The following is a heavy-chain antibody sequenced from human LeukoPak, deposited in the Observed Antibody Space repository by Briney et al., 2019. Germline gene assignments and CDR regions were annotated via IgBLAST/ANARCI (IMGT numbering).Heavy chain of an antibody. CDR2: IFYTGKT. CDR1: GGSVYTSDYY. Sequence: TSETLSLTRTVSGGSVYTSDYYWGWVRQPPGKGPEWIGDIFYTGKTNYNPSLKSRVSISIDTSKNQFSLKLTSVTAADTAVYYCARVFDSWGQGTLVTVSS. V-gene: IGHV4-39*07. J-gene: IGHJ4*02. CDR3: ARVFDS.